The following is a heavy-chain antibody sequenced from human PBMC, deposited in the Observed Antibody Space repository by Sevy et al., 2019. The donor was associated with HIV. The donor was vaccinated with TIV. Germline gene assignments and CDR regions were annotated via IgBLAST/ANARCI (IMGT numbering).Heavy chain of an antibody. J-gene: IGHJ6*02. Sequence: GGSLRLSCIGSGFSFSYYGIHWVRQSPGKGLDWVALISHDGINEYYADSVKGRFTISRDNSKNTVYLEMNSLRNEDTAIYFCANAYSGSYSHSYLYALDVWGQVTTVTVSS. V-gene: IGHV3-30*18. CDR3: ANAYSGSYSHSYLYALDV. CDR1: GFSFSYYG. D-gene: IGHD1-26*01. CDR2: ISHDGINE.